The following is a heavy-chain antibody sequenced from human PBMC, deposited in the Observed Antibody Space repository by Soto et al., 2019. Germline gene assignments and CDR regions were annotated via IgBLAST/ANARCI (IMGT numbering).Heavy chain of an antibody. Sequence: GGSLRLSCAASGFTFSSYWMHWVRQAPGKGLVWVSRINSDGSSTSYADSVKGRFTISRDNAKNTLYLQMNSLRAEDTAVYYCARTPGEKTGRFGELRLLYYGMDVWGQGTTVTVSS. J-gene: IGHJ6*02. V-gene: IGHV3-74*01. CDR2: INSDGSST. D-gene: IGHD3-10*01. CDR3: ARTPGEKTGRFGELRLLYYGMDV. CDR1: GFTFSSYW.